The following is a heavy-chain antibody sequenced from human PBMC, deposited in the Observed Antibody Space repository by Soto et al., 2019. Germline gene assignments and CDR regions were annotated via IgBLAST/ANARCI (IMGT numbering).Heavy chain of an antibody. D-gene: IGHD1-26*01. CDR2: IYHSGST. CDR1: GGSISSGGYS. Sequence: SETLSLTCAVSGGSISSGGYSWSWIRQPPGKGLEWIGYIYHSGSTYYNPSLKSRVTISVDRSKNQFSLKLSSVTAADTAVYYGPRSPTTRANALDIWDKGKRVTVSS. CDR3: PRSPTTRANALDI. V-gene: IGHV4-30-2*01. J-gene: IGHJ3*02.